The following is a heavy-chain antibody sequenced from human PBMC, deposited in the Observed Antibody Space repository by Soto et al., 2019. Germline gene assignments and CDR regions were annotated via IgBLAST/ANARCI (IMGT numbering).Heavy chain of an antibody. CDR3: ARYPSGYDLDY. V-gene: IGHV3-21*01. D-gene: IGHD5-12*01. Sequence: GGSLRLSCAASGFTISSYSMNWVRQAPGKGLEWVSSISSSSSYIYYADSVKGRFTISRDNAKNSLYLQMNSLRAEDTAVYYCARYPSGYDLDYWGQGTLVTVSS. CDR1: GFTISSYS. CDR2: ISSSSSYI. J-gene: IGHJ4*02.